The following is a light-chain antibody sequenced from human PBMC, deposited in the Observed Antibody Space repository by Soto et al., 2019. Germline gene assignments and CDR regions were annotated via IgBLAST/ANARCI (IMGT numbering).Light chain of an antibody. J-gene: IGLJ2*01. CDR3: AAWDDSLNGPV. V-gene: IGLV1-44*01. CDR2: SNN. CDR1: SSNIGSNT. Sequence: QPVLTQPPSASGTPGQRVTISCSGSSSNIGSNTVNWYQQLPGTAPKLLIYSNNQRPSGVPDRFSGSKSGTSASLAISGLQSEDEATYYCAAWDDSLNGPVFGGGTKLTVL.